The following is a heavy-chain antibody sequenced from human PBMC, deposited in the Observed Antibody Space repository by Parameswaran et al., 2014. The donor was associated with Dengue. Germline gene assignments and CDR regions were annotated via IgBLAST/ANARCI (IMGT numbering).Heavy chain of an antibody. Sequence: VRQMPGKGLEWIGEINHSGSTNYNPSLKSRVTISVDTSKNQFSLKLSSVTAADTAVYYCARGGYSSILYYYYGMDVWGQGTTVTVSS. CDR2: INHSGST. CDR3: ARGGYSSILYYYYGMDV. V-gene: IGHV4-34*01. D-gene: IGHD6-13*01. J-gene: IGHJ6*02.